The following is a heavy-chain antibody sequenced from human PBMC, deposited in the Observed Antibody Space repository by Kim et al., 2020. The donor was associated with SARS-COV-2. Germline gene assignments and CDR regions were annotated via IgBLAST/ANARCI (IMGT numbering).Heavy chain of an antibody. CDR3: ARYAMVRAQPTDY. Sequence: AQKLQGRVTMTTDTTTSTAYMELRSLRSDDTAVYYCARYAMVRAQPTDYWGQGTLVTVSS. J-gene: IGHJ4*02. V-gene: IGHV1-18*01. D-gene: IGHD3-10*01.